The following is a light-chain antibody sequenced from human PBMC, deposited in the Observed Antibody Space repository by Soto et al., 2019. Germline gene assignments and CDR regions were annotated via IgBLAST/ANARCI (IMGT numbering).Light chain of an antibody. Sequence: QSALTQPASVSGSPGQSITISCTGTSSDVGGYNYVSWYQQHPGKAPKLMIYGVSYRPSGVSNRFSGSKSGNTASLTISGLQAEDEADYYCSSHTTNTPVVFGGETKLTVL. J-gene: IGLJ2*01. V-gene: IGLV2-14*01. CDR3: SSHTTNTPVV. CDR1: SSDVGGYNY. CDR2: GVS.